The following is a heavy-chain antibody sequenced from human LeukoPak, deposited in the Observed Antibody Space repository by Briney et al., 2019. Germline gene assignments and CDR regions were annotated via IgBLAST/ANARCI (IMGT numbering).Heavy chain of an antibody. J-gene: IGHJ4*02. Sequence: GASVTVSCKASGYTFTSYYMHWVRQAPGQGLEWMGIINPSGGSTSYAQKFQGRVTMTRDTSISTAYMELSSLTFEDTAVYYCARGPPNWGMVGYWGQGTLVTVSS. CDR3: ARGPPNWGMVGY. CDR2: INPSGGST. CDR1: GYTFTSYY. D-gene: IGHD7-27*01. V-gene: IGHV1-46*01.